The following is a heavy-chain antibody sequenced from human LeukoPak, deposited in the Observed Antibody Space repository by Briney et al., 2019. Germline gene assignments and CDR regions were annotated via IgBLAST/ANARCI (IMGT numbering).Heavy chain of an antibody. CDR2: ISGGST. J-gene: IGHJ4*02. CDR1: GFTVSSNE. V-gene: IGHV3-38-3*01. CDR3: REY. Sequence: GGSLRLSCAASGFTVSSNEMSWVRQAPGKGLEWVSSISGGSTYYADSRKGRFTISRDNSKNTLHLQMNSLRAEDTAVQLWREYWGQGTLVTVSS. D-gene: IGHD5-18*01.